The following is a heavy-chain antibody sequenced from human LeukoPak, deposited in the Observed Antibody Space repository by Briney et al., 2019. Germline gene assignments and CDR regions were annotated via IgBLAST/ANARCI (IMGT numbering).Heavy chain of an antibody. D-gene: IGHD3-22*01. Sequence: GGSLRLSCAASGFTFSSYAMTWVRQVPGEGLQWLAAISGGGAPTYSPDSVTGRFTISRDNSKNTLYLQMNSLRAEDTPGYYCAKDYDSTGSHFDYWGQGALVTVSS. CDR1: GFTFSSYA. V-gene: IGHV3-23*01. CDR2: ISGGGAPT. J-gene: IGHJ4*02. CDR3: AKDYDSTGSHFDY.